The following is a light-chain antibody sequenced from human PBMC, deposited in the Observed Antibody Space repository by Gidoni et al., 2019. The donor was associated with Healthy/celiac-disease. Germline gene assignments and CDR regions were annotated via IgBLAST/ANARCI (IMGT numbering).Light chain of an antibody. CDR3: QQYGSFTFT. CDR1: QSVSSSY. CDR2: GAS. V-gene: IGKV3-20*01. Sequence: EIVLTQYPGTLSLSPGERATLSCRASQSVSSSYLAWYQQKPGQAPRLLIYGASSRATGIPDRFSGSGSGTDFTLTISRLEPEDFAVYYCQQYGSFTFTFGPGTKVDIK. J-gene: IGKJ3*01.